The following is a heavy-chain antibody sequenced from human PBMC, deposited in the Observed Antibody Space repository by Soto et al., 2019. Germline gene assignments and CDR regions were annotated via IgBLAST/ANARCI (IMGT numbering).Heavy chain of an antibody. CDR2: IYYSGST. CDR3: ARPRGIAAAGNNWFDP. J-gene: IGHJ5*02. Sequence: SETLSLTCTVSGGAISSSSYYWGWIRQPPGKGMEWIGSIYYSGSTYYNPSLKSRVTISVDTSKNQFSLKLSPVTAADTAVYYCARPRGIAAAGNNWFDPWGQGTLVTVS. CDR1: GGAISSSSYY. D-gene: IGHD6-13*01. V-gene: IGHV4-39*01.